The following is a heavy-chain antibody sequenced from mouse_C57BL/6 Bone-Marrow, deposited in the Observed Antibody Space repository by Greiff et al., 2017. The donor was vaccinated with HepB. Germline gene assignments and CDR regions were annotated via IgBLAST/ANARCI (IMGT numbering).Heavy chain of an antibody. CDR1: GFTFSSYA. CDR3: TRRTMGGRDYYAMDY. Sequence: DVHLVESGEGLVKPGGSLKLSCAASGFTFSSYAMSWVRQTPEKRLEWVAYISSGGDYIYYADTVKGRFTISRDNARNTLYLQMSSLKSEDTAMYYCTRRTMGGRDYYAMDYWGQGTSVTVSS. J-gene: IGHJ4*01. D-gene: IGHD1-1*02. V-gene: IGHV5S21*01. CDR2: ISSGGDYI.